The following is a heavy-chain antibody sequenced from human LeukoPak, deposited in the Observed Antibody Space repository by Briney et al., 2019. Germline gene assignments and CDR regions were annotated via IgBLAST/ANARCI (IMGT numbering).Heavy chain of an antibody. CDR1: GFTFSSYS. CDR3: ARRSLRGEAFDI. J-gene: IGHJ3*02. Sequence: GGSLRLSCAASGFTFSSYSMNWVRQAPGKGLERVSYISSSSSTIYYADSVKGRFTTSRDNAKNSLYLQMNSLRAEDTAVYYCARRSLRGEAFDIWGQGTMVTVSS. CDR2: ISSSSSTI. V-gene: IGHV3-48*01.